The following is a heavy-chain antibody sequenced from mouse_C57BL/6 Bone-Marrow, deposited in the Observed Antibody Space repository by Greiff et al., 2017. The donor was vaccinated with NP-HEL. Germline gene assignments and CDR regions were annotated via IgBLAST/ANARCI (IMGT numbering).Heavy chain of an antibody. V-gene: IGHV1-64*01. CDR1: GYTFTSYW. CDR2: IHPNSGST. D-gene: IGHD2-4*01. CDR3: ARGGDYDYDKGMDY. Sequence: QVQLQQPGAELVKPGASVKLSCKASGYTFTSYWMHWVKQRPGQGLVWIGMIHPNSGSTNYNEKFKSKAKLTVDKSSSTAYMQLSSLTSEDSSVYYCARGGDYDYDKGMDYWGQGTSVTVSS. J-gene: IGHJ4*01.